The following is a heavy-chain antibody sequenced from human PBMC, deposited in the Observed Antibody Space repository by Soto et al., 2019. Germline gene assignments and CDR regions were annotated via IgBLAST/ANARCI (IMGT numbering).Heavy chain of an antibody. CDR3: AMRGPGTYVDY. J-gene: IGHJ4*02. CDR2: ISGTGDST. D-gene: IGHD6-13*01. Sequence: EVQLLDSGGGLVQPGGSLRLSCAASGFTFSSYAMNWVRQAPGKGLEWVSVISGTGDSTYYADSVKGRFTISRDTSKNTLSLQMNLLSAEETAVYYCAMRGPGTYVDYWGQGNLVTVSS. CDR1: GFTFSSYA. V-gene: IGHV3-23*01.